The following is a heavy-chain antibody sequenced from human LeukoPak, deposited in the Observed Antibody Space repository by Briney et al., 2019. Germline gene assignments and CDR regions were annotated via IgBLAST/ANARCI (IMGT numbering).Heavy chain of an antibody. Sequence: SETLSLTCTVSGGSISSYYWSWIRQPPGKGLEWIGYIYNSGSTNYNPSLKSRVTISVETSKNQFSLKLSSVTAADTAVYYCARVTGYMIEDYFDYWSQGTLVTVSS. V-gene: IGHV4-59*01. CDR2: IYNSGST. CDR3: ARVTGYMIEDYFDY. D-gene: IGHD3-22*01. CDR1: GGSISSYY. J-gene: IGHJ4*02.